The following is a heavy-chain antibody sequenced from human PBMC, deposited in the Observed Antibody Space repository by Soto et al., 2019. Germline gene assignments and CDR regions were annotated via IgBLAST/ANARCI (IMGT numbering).Heavy chain of an antibody. CDR2: IIPIFGTA. CDR1: GGTFSSYA. D-gene: IGHD1-7*01. J-gene: IGHJ6*02. V-gene: IGHV1-69*12. CDR3: ARVRFRITGTPYYYGMDV. Sequence: QVQLVQSGAEVKKPGSSVKVSCKASGGTFSSYAISWVRQAPGQGLEWMGGIIPIFGTANYAQKFQGRVTITADECTSTAYMELSSLRSEDTAVYYCARVRFRITGTPYYYGMDVWGQGTTVTVSS.